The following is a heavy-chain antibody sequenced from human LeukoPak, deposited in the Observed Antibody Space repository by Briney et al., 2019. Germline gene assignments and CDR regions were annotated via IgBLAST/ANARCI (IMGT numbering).Heavy chain of an antibody. CDR3: TRPSHSYGTDAFDI. V-gene: IGHV3-73*01. Sequence: GGSLRLSCAASAFTFSGSAMHWVRQASGKGLEWIGRIRSKADSYATAYAASVKGRFTISRDDSKNTAYLQMNSPKTEDTAVYYCTRPSHSYGTDAFDIWGQGTMVTVSS. J-gene: IGHJ3*02. CDR2: IRSKADSYAT. CDR1: AFTFSGSA. D-gene: IGHD1-14*01.